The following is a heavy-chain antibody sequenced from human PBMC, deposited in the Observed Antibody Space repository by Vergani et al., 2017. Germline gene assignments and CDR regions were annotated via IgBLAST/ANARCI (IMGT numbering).Heavy chain of an antibody. D-gene: IGHD4-17*01. CDR1: GGSFSGYY. J-gene: IGHJ4*02. CDR3: ARGRPRYGDYCRRAPYYFDY. V-gene: IGHV4-34*01. Sequence: QVQLQESGPGLVKPSETLSLTCAVYGGSFSGYYWSWIRQPPGKGLEWIGEINHSVSTNYNPSLKSRVTISVDKSKNQFALKLRSVNAADTAVYYCARGRPRYGDYCRRAPYYFDYWGQGTLVTVSS. CDR2: INHSVST.